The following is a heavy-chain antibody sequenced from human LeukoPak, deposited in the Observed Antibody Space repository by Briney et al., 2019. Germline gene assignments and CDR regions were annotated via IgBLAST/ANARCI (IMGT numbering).Heavy chain of an antibody. Sequence: GGSVEVSCKASGYTFTGYYMHWVRQAPGQGLEGMGWINPNSGGTNYQQKFQRRVTMTRDTSISTAYMELSRLRSDDTAVYYCARAPRTGTTVSDYWGQGTLVTVSS. CDR1: GYTFTGYY. J-gene: IGHJ4*02. CDR2: INPNSGGT. V-gene: IGHV1-2*02. D-gene: IGHD1-7*01. CDR3: ARAPRTGTTVSDY.